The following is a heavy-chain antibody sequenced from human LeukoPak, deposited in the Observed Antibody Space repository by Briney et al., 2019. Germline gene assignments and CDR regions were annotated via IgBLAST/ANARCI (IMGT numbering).Heavy chain of an antibody. CDR1: GGSISTSNYY. Sequence: SETLSLTCTVSGGSISTSNYYWGWIRQPPGKGLEWIGNIFYSGSTYYSPSLRSRVTISLDTSRNQFSLKLNSVTAADTAVYYCASPFDYWGQGTLVTVSS. J-gene: IGHJ4*02. CDR3: ASPFDY. V-gene: IGHV4-39*07. CDR2: IFYSGST.